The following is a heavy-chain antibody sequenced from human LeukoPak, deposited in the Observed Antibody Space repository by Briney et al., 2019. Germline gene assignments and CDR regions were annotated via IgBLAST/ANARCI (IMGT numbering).Heavy chain of an antibody. CDR2: TNPNSGDA. CDR3: ARGAAVGQTRDY. D-gene: IGHD6-13*01. CDR1: GYTLTDHY. J-gene: IGHJ4*02. V-gene: IGHV1-2*06. Sequence: ASVKASSKASGYTLTDHYMHWVRRAPGQGLEWMGRTNPNSGDANYAQKFQGRVTMTRDTSISTAYMELSSLRSDDTAVYYCARGAAVGQTRDYWGQGTLVTVSS.